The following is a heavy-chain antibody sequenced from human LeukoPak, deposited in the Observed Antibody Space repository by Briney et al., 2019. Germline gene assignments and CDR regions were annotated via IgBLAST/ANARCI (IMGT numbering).Heavy chain of an antibody. D-gene: IGHD5-18*01. CDR2: INGEGVNI. CDR1: GFTFSSHW. J-gene: IGHJ4*02. Sequence: GGSLRLSCAASGFTFSSHWMHWVRQAPGKGLVWVSRINGEGVNIYYADSVKGRFTISRDNARNTLYLQMNSLSAEGTAVYYCARGRGSTYGLFDYWGQGTLVTVSS. CDR3: ARGRGSTYGLFDY. V-gene: IGHV3-74*01.